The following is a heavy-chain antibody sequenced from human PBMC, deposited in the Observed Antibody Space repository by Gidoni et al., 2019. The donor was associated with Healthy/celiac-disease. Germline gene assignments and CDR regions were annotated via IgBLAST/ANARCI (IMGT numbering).Heavy chain of an antibody. CDR2: IRWNSSSI. V-gene: IGHV3-9*01. CDR1: GFPFDDYA. J-gene: IGHJ4*02. CDR3: AKDYGPSGSHIDY. Sequence: DVQLVESGGGLVQPGRSLRLSCAASGFPFDDYAMHWVRQAPGKGRGGVTGIRWNSSSIGYADSEKGRFTISRENAKNSLYQQMNSLRAEDTALYYCAKDYGPSGSHIDYWGQGTLVTVSS. D-gene: IGHD1-26*01.